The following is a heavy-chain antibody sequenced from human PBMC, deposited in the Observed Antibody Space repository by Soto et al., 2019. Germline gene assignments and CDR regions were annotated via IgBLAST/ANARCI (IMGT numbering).Heavy chain of an antibody. Sequence: GGSLRLSCAASGFTFSNAWMSWVRQAPGKALEWVGRIKSKTDGGTTDYAAPVKGRFTISRDDSKNTLHLQMNSLKTEDTAVYYCTTDNNWNHNDDYWGKGTLGTVAS. CDR2: IKSKTDGGTT. D-gene: IGHD1-20*01. J-gene: IGHJ4*02. CDR1: GFTFSNAW. CDR3: TTDNNWNHNDDY. V-gene: IGHV3-15*01.